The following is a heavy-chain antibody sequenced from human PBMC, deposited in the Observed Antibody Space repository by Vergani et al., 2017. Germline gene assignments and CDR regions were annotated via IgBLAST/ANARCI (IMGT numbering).Heavy chain of an antibody. D-gene: IGHD2-8*01. CDR2: ISSDGGST. J-gene: IGHJ4*02. Sequence: EVQLLESGGGLVQPGGSLRLSCAASGFTFSTYAMTWVRQAPGKGLEWVSTISSDGGSTYYADSVKGRFTISRDNSKNTLSLQMNSLTAEDTAIYYCARTNSGFDYWGQGTLVTVSS. CDR1: GFTFSTYA. V-gene: IGHV3-23*01. CDR3: ARTNSGFDY.